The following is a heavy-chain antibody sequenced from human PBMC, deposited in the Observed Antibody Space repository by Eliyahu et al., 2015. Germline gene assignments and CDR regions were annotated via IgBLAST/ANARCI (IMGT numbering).Heavy chain of an antibody. D-gene: IGHD7-27*01. CDR2: TYYRSKWYN. CDR3: ARDIVVLGVPPGGGNWGRQYYYYMDV. V-gene: IGHV6-1*01. Sequence: QVQLQQSGPGLVKPSQTLSLTCAISGDXVSSNXXAWTWXQXVPXGGLEWLGRTYYRSKWYNDYAVSVKSRITINPDTSKNQFSLQLNSVTPEDTAVYYCARDIVVLGVPPGGGNWGRQYYYYMDVWGKGTTVTVSS. J-gene: IGHJ6*03. CDR1: GDXVSSNXXA.